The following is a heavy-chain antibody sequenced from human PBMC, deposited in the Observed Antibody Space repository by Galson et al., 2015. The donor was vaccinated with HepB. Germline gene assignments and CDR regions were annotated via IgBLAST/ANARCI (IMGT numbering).Heavy chain of an antibody. Sequence: TLSLTCTVSTDSFSRFYWSWIRQPPGRELEWIGYISYSGTADYNPSLESRVNMSVDTSKNQFSLRLDSVTAADTAIYYCARHGKDFDYWGQGILVAVAS. J-gene: IGHJ4*02. V-gene: IGHV4-59*08. CDR3: ARHGKDFDY. CDR1: TDSFSRFY. CDR2: ISYSGTA.